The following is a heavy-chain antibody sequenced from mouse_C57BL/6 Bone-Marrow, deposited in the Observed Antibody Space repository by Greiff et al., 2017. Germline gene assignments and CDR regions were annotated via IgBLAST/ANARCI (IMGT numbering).Heavy chain of an antibody. D-gene: IGHD2-10*01. CDR2: IDPETGGT. CDR3: TRSPYYCNLDY. J-gene: IGHJ2*01. CDR1: GYTFTDYE. V-gene: IGHV1-15*01. Sequence: VQLQQSGAELVRPGASVTLSCKASGYTFTDYEMHWVKQTPVHGLEWIGAIDPETGGTAYNQKFKGKAILTADKSSSTAYMELRSLTSEDSAVYYCTRSPYYCNLDYWGQGTTLTVSS.